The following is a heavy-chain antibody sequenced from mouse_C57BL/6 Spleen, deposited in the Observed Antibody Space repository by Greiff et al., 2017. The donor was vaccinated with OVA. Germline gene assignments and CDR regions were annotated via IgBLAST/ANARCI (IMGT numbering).Heavy chain of an antibody. V-gene: IGHV1-59*01. J-gene: IGHJ3*01. CDR1: GYTFTSYW. D-gene: IGHD1-1*01. Sequence: QVQLKQPGAELVRPGTSVKLSCKASGYTFTSYWMHWVKQRPGQGLEWIGVIDPSDSYTNYNQKFKGKATLTVDTSSSTAYMQLSSLTSEDSAVYYCARNYGSSPAWFAYWGQGTLVTVSA. CDR3: ARNYGSSPAWFAY. CDR2: IDPSDSYT.